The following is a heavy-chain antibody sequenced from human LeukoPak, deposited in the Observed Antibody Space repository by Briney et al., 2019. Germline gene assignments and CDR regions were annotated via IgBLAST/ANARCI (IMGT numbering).Heavy chain of an antibody. J-gene: IGHJ4*02. CDR1: GGSISSYY. CDR2: IYYIGST. Sequence: SETLSLTCTVSGGSISSYYWSWIRQPPGEGLEWIGYIYYIGSTNYNPSLKSRVTISVDTSKNRFSLRLSSVTAADSAVYFCAREGREPAAGMDYWGQGTLVTVSS. D-gene: IGHD6-13*01. V-gene: IGHV4-59*01. CDR3: AREGREPAAGMDY.